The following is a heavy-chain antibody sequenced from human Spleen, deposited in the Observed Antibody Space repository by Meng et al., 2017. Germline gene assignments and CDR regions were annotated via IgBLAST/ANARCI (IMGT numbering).Heavy chain of an antibody. D-gene: IGHD1-1*01. J-gene: IGHJ4*02. CDR1: GYIFTTYG. V-gene: IGHV7-4-1*02. CDR3: ARVDTVEFDY. Sequence: VQLGQSGSELKKTGASVKVSCKASGYIFTTYGMDWVRQAPGQGLEWMGWINTDTGNPTYAQGFTGRFVFSLDTSVSTAYLQISSLKAEDTAVYYCARVDTVEFDYWGQGTLVTVSS. CDR2: INTDTGNP.